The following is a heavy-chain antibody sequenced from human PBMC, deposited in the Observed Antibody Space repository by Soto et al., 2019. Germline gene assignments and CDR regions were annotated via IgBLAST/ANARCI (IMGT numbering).Heavy chain of an antibody. V-gene: IGHV3-7*03. CDR1: GFTFSSYW. CDR2: IKQDGSEK. Sequence: PEGSLRLSCAASGFTFSSYWMSWVRQAPGKGLEWVANIKQDGSEKYYVDSVKGRFTISRDNAKNSLYLQMNSLRAEDTAVYYCARDPVAARGGPYYFDYWGQGTLVTVSS. J-gene: IGHJ4*02. CDR3: ARDPVAARGGPYYFDY. D-gene: IGHD6-6*01.